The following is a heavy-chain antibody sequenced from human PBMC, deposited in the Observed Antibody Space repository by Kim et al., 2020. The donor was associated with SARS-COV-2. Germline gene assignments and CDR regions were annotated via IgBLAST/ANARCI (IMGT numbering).Heavy chain of an antibody. CDR1: GGSISSSSYY. CDR2: IYYSGST. D-gene: IGHD3-22*01. J-gene: IGHJ2*01. CDR3: ARLAGSSGCYRFRPHWYIDL. Sequence: SETLSLTCTVSGGSISSSSYYWGWIRPPPGKGLEWIGSIYYSGSTYYNPSIKGRVIISVDTSKNQFSLKLSSVTAEDTAVYYCARLAGSSGCYRFRPHWYIDLWGRGTMVTVSS. V-gene: IGHV4-39*01.